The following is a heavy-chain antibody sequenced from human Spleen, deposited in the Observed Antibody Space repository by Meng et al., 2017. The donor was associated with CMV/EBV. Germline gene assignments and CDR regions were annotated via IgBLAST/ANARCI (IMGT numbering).Heavy chain of an antibody. Sequence: SLKISCAASGFTFDDYAMHWVRQAPGKGLKWVSGISWNSGSIGYADSVKGRFTISRDNAKNSLYLQMNSLRAEDTALYYCAKAGDGSYYFDYWGQGTLVTVSS. CDR2: ISWNSGSI. CDR3: AKAGDGSYYFDY. D-gene: IGHD1-26*01. V-gene: IGHV3-9*01. J-gene: IGHJ4*02. CDR1: GFTFDDYA.